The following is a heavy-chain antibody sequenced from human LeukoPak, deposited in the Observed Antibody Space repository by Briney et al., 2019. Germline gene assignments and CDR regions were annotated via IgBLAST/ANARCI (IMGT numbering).Heavy chain of an antibody. J-gene: IGHJ6*02. Sequence: ASVKVSCKASGYTFTSYAMHWVRQAPGQRLEWMGWINAGNGNTKYSQKFQGRVTITTDTSTSTAYMELRSLRSDDTAVYYCARGQIAVAVQYYYGMDVWGQGTTVTVSS. V-gene: IGHV1-3*01. D-gene: IGHD6-19*01. CDR2: INAGNGNT. CDR1: GYTFTSYA. CDR3: ARGQIAVAVQYYYGMDV.